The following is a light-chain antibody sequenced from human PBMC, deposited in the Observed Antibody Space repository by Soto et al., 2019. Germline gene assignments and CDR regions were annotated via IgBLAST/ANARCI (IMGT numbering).Light chain of an antibody. Sequence: EIVMTQSPATLSVSPGERATLSCRATQSVSSNLAWYQQKPCQAPRLLIYGASTRANRIPARFSGSGSGTEFTLAIIRLRSEDFAFYYCQQYNDGPPLRFGGGPKGAIK. CDR3: QQYNDGPPLR. J-gene: IGKJ4*01. V-gene: IGKV3-15*01. CDR2: GAS. CDR1: QSVSSN.